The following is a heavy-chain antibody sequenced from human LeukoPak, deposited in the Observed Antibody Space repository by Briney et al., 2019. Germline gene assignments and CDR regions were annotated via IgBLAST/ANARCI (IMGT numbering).Heavy chain of an antibody. D-gene: IGHD2-2*01. CDR3: ARPAMTPGGDAFDI. J-gene: IGHJ3*02. CDR2: ISAYNGNT. V-gene: IGHV1-18*01. CDR1: GHTFTSYG. Sequence: GASVKVSCKASGHTFTSYGISWVRQAPGQGLEWMGWISAYNGNTNYAQKLQGRVTMTTDTSTSTAYMELRSLRSDDTAVYYCARPAMTPGGDAFDIWGQGTMVTVSS.